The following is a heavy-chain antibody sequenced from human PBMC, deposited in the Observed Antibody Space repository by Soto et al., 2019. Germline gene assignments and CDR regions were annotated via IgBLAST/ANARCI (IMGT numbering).Heavy chain of an antibody. CDR3: ARGPSAAGDYYYYYMDV. J-gene: IGHJ6*03. CDR2: INPNSGGT. D-gene: IGHD6-13*01. CDR1: GYTFTGYY. V-gene: IGHV1-2*04. Sequence: ASLKVSCKASGYTFTGYYMHWVRQAPGQGFEWMGWINPNSGGTNYAQKFQGWVTMTRDTSISTAYMELSRLRSDDTAVYYCARGPSAAGDYYYYYMDVWGKGTTVTVSS.